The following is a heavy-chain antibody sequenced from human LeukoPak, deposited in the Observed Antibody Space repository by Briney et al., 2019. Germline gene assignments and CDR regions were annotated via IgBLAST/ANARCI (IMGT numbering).Heavy chain of an antibody. Sequence: GESLRLSCAASGFSFSNYWMHWVRQAPGTGLVWVSRINFDGSDRSSADFVTGRFIISRDNAKNTLYLEMNSLRVEDTAVYYCVCGAPFESWGQGTLVTVSS. D-gene: IGHD2-21*01. CDR3: VCGAPFES. J-gene: IGHJ4*02. CDR2: INFDGSDR. CDR1: GFSFSNYW. V-gene: IGHV3-74*01.